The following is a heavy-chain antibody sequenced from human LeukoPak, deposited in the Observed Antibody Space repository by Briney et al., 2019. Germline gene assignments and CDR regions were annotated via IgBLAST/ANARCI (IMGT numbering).Heavy chain of an antibody. CDR2: IYYSGST. CDR1: GGSISSSTYS. D-gene: IGHD5-18*01. J-gene: IGHJ6*03. V-gene: IGHV4-39*01. CDR3: ARHTRERGYSYGYYYYYYYMDV. Sequence: SETLSLTCTVSGGSISSSTYSWGWIRQPPGKGLEWIGSIYYSGSTYYNPSLRSRVTISVDTSKNQFSLKLSSVTAADTAVYYCARHTRERGYSYGYYYYYYYMDVWGKGTTVTISS.